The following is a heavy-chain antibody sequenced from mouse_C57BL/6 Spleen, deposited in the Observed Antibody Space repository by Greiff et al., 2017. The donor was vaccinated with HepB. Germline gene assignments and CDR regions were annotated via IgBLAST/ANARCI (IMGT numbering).Heavy chain of an antibody. CDR2: IYPGDGDT. D-gene: IGHD2-4*01. V-gene: IGHV1-82*01. J-gene: IGHJ4*01. CDR3: ARRVYYDYDGSYAMDY. CDR1: GYAFSSSW. Sequence: VQLQQSGPELVKPGASVKISCKASGYAFSSSWMNWVKQRPGKGLEWIGRIYPGDGDTNYSGKFKGKATLTADKSSSTAYMQLSSLTSEDSAVYFCARRVYYDYDGSYAMDYWGQGTSVTVSS.